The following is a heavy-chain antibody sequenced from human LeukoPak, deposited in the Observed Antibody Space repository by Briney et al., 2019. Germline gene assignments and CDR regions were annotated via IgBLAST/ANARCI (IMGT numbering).Heavy chain of an antibody. CDR3: ARVWGIAAAGGEIEY. CDR2: IWYDGSNE. V-gene: IGHV3-33*01. J-gene: IGHJ4*02. Sequence: PGGSLRLSCAASGFTFSNYAMHWVRQAPGKGLEWVAVIWYDGSNEYYANSVKGRFTISRDISKNTLYLQMNSLRAEDTAVYYCARVWGIAAAGGEIEYWGQGTLVTVSS. CDR1: GFTFSNYA. D-gene: IGHD6-13*01.